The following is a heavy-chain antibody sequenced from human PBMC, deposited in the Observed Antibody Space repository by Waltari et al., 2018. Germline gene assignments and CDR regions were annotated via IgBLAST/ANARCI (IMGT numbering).Heavy chain of an antibody. D-gene: IGHD2-2*01. V-gene: IGHV1-2*02. CDR3: ASAIGYCSSTSCPGVGY. J-gene: IGHJ4*02. CDR2: INPNSGGT. CDR1: GYTFTGYY. Sequence: QVQLVQSGAEVKKPGASVKVSCKASGYTFTGYYMHWVRQAPGQGLEWMGWINPNSGGTNYAQKFQGRVTMTRDTSISTAYMELSRLRSDDTAVYYCASAIGYCSSTSCPGVGYWGQGTLVTVSS.